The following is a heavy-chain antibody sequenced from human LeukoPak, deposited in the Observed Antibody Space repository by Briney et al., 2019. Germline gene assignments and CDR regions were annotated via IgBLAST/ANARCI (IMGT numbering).Heavy chain of an antibody. Sequence: PGGSLRLSCAASGFTFSSYGMHWVRQAPGKGLEWVAFIRYDGSNKYYADSVKGRFTISRDNAKNSLYLQMNSLRAEDTAVYYCARGAAAGRFFDYWGQGALVTVSS. CDR3: ARGAAAGRFFDY. D-gene: IGHD6-13*01. J-gene: IGHJ4*02. CDR2: IRYDGSNK. V-gene: IGHV3-30*02. CDR1: GFTFSSYG.